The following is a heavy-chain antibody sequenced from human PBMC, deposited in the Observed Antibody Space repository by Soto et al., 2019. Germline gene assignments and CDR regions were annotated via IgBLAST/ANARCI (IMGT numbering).Heavy chain of an antibody. V-gene: IGHV4-39*01. Sequence: PSENLSLTCTVSGGSISSKNYYWGWIRQPPGKGLEWIGNIYYSGNTYYNPSLKSRVTMSVDKSKNQFSLKLTSVTAADTAVYYCARRTPLVGAPFDPWGQGTLVTVSS. CDR1: GGSISSKNYY. D-gene: IGHD1-26*01. CDR2: IYYSGNT. J-gene: IGHJ5*02. CDR3: ARRTPLVGAPFDP.